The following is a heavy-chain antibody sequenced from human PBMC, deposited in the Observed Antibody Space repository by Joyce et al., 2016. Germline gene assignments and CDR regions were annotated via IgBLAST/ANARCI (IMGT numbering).Heavy chain of an antibody. CDR2: IYLDNDK. CDR3: AHSRYASGSYPDYYFYYYMDV. Sequence: QITLKESGPTLVKPTQTLTLTCNFTGFSLDTRGVSVGWVRQPPGKALEWLALIYLDNDKRYSPSLQSRLTIAKDTSKNQVVLTMTNLDPVDTATYYCAHSRYASGSYPDYYFYYYMDVWGKGTTVTVAS. J-gene: IGHJ6*03. CDR1: GFSLDTRGVS. D-gene: IGHD3-10*01. V-gene: IGHV2-5*02.